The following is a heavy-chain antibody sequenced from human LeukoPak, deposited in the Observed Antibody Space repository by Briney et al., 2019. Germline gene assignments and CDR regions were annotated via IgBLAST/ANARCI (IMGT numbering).Heavy chain of an antibody. V-gene: IGHV3-48*02. CDR1: GFTFSSYS. J-gene: IGHJ5*02. Sequence: GGSLRLSCAASGFTFSSYSMNWVRQAPGKGLEWVSYISSSSSTIYYADSVKGRFTISRDNAKNSLYLQMNSLRDEDTAVYYCARDKVGVAAAGTYNWFDPWGQGTLVTVSS. CDR3: ARDKVGVAAAGTYNWFDP. D-gene: IGHD6-13*01. CDR2: ISSSSSTI.